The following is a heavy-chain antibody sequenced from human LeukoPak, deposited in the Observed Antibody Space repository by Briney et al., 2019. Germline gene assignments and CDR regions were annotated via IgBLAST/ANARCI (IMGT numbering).Heavy chain of an antibody. V-gene: IGHV4-34*01. J-gene: IGHJ3*02. CDR3: AITTPKIVIVGDAFDI. CDR2: INHSGST. CDR1: GGSFSGYY. D-gene: IGHD2/OR15-2a*01. Sequence: SETLSLTCAVYGGSFSGYYWSWIRQPPGKGLEWIGEINHSGSTNYNPSLKSRVTISVDTSKNQFSLKLSSVTAADTAVYYCAITTPKIVIVGDAFDIWGQGTMVTVSS.